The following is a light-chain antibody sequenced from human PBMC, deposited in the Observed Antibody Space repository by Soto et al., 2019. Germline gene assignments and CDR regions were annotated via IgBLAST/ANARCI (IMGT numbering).Light chain of an antibody. V-gene: IGKV3-20*01. J-gene: IGKJ3*01. Sequence: EIVLTQSPGTLSLSPGERATLSCRASQSVSTNYLAWYQQQPGQAPRLLIYGASSRATGIPDRFSGSGSGTDGTLTISRLEPEDFAVYYCQQYDTSWGTFGPGTKVDIK. CDR2: GAS. CDR1: QSVSTNY. CDR3: QQYDTSWGT.